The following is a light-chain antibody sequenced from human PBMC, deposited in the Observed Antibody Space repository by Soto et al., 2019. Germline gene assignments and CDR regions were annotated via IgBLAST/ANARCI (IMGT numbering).Light chain of an antibody. Sequence: EIVLTQSPATLSLSPGERATLSCMASQSVSSYLAWYQQKPGQAPRLLIYDASNRATGIPARFSGGGSGTDFTLTISRLEPEDFAVYYCQQFSSYPLTFGGGTKVDIK. CDR3: QQFSSYPLT. CDR1: QSVSSY. CDR2: DAS. J-gene: IGKJ4*01. V-gene: IGKV3-11*01.